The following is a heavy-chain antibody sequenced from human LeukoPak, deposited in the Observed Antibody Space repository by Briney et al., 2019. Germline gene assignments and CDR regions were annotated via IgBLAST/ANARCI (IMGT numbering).Heavy chain of an antibody. CDR1: GFTFSYYR. D-gene: IGHD3-16*01. Sequence: GGSLILSCAASGFTFSYYRMPWVRQAPGRGLEWVSRINERATIISFADSVKGRFTISRENARNTMYLQMNSLTAEDTAVYYCVRDLILVWTPGDDFYHWGQGTLVTVSS. J-gene: IGHJ4*02. CDR2: INERATII. V-gene: IGHV3-74*01. CDR3: VRDLILVWTPGDDFYH.